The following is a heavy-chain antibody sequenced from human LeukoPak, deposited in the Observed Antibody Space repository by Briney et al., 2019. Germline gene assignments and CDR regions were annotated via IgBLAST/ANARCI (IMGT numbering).Heavy chain of an antibody. Sequence: ASVKVSCKASGYTFTSYYMHWVRQAPGQGLEWMGIINPSGGSTSYAQKFQGRVTMTRDTSTSTVYMELSSLRSEDAAVYYCARDFTISSVASGMDVWGQGTTVTVSS. CDR1: GYTFTSYY. D-gene: IGHD3-3*01. CDR2: INPSGGST. J-gene: IGHJ6*02. CDR3: ARDFTISSVASGMDV. V-gene: IGHV1-46*01.